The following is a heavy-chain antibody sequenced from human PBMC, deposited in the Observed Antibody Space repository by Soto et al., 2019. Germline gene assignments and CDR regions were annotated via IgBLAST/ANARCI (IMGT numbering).Heavy chain of an antibody. CDR3: ARPTHYYGAGSYYGTAGFDN. CDR2: MNPNSGNT. CDR1: GYTFTSYD. D-gene: IGHD3-10*01. V-gene: IGHV1-8*01. Sequence: ASVKVSCKASGYTFTSYDINWVRQATGQGLEWMGWMNPNSGNTGYAQKFQGRVTMTRNNSISTAYMELSSLRSEDTTVYYCARPTHYYGAGSYYGTAGFDNWGQGTLVTVSS. J-gene: IGHJ4*02.